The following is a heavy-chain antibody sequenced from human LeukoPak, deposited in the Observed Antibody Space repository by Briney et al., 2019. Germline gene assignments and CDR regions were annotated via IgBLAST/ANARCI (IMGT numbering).Heavy chain of an antibody. Sequence: SETLSLTCTVSGASISSYYWSWIRQPPGKGLEWIGYIYTSGSTNYNPSLKSRVTISVDTSKNQFSLKLSSVTAADTAVYYCARLRPMVRGRYFDYWGQGTLVTVSS. CDR3: ARLRPMVRGRYFDY. J-gene: IGHJ4*02. V-gene: IGHV4-4*09. CDR2: IYTSGST. D-gene: IGHD3-10*01. CDR1: GASISSYY.